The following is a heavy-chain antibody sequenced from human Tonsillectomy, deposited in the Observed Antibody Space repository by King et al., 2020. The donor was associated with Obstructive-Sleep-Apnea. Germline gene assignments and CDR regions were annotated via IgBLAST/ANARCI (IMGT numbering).Heavy chain of an antibody. CDR2: IGTAGDT. D-gene: IGHD1-26*01. CDR1: GFTFSSYD. CDR3: ARGLGSGSYHYYYGMDV. Sequence: DVQLVESGGGLVQPGGSLRLSCAASGFTFSSYDMHWVRQATGKGLEWVSAIGTAGDTYYPGSVKGRFTISRENAKNSLYLQMNSLRAGDTAVYYCARGLGSGSYHYYYGMDVWGQGTTVTVSS. V-gene: IGHV3-13*04. J-gene: IGHJ6*02.